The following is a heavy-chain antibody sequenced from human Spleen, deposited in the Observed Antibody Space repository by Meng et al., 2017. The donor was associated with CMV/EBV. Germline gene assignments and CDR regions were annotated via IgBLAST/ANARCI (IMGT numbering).Heavy chain of an antibody. CDR2: IDLSGST. J-gene: IGHJ4*02. CDR3: ASGPNPYYFDW. Sequence: HVPLPLSGPSLVQPFEILSLTCPVSGGSITSYYWSWIRQPAGKGLECIGRIDLSGSTNYNPSLKSRVTMSLDTSKNQFSLKMSSVTAADTAVYYCASGPNPYYFDWLGQGTLVTVSS. V-gene: IGHV4-4*07. CDR1: GGSITSYY.